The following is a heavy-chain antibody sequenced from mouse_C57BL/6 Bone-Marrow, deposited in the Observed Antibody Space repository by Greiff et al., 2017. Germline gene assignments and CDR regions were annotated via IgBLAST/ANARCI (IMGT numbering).Heavy chain of an antibody. CDR1: GYAFTNYL. CDR3: ARGDYYSNYPYYFDY. V-gene: IGHV1-54*01. D-gene: IGHD2-5*01. CDR2: INPGSGGT. J-gene: IGHJ2*01. Sequence: VQLQESGAELVRPGTSVKVSCKASGYAFTNYLIEWVKQRPGQGLEWIGVINPGSGGTNYNEKFKGKATLTADKSSSTAYMQLSSLTSEDSAVYFCARGDYYSNYPYYFDYWGQGTTLTVS.